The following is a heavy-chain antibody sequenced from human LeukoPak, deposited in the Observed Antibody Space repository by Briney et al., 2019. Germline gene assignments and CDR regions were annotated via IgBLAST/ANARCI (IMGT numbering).Heavy chain of an antibody. CDR3: ARDLAIFGVVTPIPYYYYYYGMDV. D-gene: IGHD3-3*01. V-gene: IGHV1-46*01. J-gene: IGHJ6*02. CDR2: INPSGGST. Sequence: GASVKVSCKASGYTFTSYYMHWVRQAPGQGLEWMGIINPSGGSTSYAQKFQGRVTMTRDTSTSTVYMELSSLRSGDTAVYYCARDLAIFGVVTPIPYYYYYYGMDVWGQGTTVTVSS. CDR1: GYTFTSYY.